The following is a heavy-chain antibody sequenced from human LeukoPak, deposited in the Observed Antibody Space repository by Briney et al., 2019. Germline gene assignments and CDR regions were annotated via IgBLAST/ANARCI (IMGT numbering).Heavy chain of an antibody. D-gene: IGHD1-1*01. J-gene: IGHJ4*02. Sequence: GGSLRLSCAASGFTFDDYGMSWVRQAPGKGLEWVANIKQDGSEKYYVDSVKGRFTISRDNAKNSLFLQMNSLRAEDTAIYYCATINFRPYWGQGTLVTVSS. CDR2: IKQDGSEK. CDR3: ATINFRPY. V-gene: IGHV3-7*03. CDR1: GFTFDDYG.